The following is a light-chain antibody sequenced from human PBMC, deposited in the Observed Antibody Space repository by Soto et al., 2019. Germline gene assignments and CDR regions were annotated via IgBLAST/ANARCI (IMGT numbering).Light chain of an antibody. CDR3: SPYSGSNKLL. CDR2: EVT. CDR1: SSDVGGYNY. J-gene: IGLJ2*01. V-gene: IGLV2-8*01. Sequence: QSALTQPPSASGSPGQSVTISYTGTSSDVGGYNYVSWYQQHPGKAPKLMIYEVTKRPSGVPDRFSGSKSGNTASLTVSGLQAEDEADYYCSPYSGSNKLLFGGGTKVTVL.